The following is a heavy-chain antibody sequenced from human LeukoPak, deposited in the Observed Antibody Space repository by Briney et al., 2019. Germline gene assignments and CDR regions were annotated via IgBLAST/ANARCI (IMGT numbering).Heavy chain of an antibody. CDR2: IYTSGST. CDR1: GGSISSGSYY. CDR3: ARGPDERWLVPFDY. Sequence: SQTLSLTCTVSGGSISSGSYYWSWIRQPAGKGLEWIGRIYTSGSTNYNPSLKSRVTISVDTSKNQFSLKLSSVTAADTAVYYCARGPDERWLVPFDYWGQGTLVTVSS. V-gene: IGHV4-61*02. J-gene: IGHJ4*02. D-gene: IGHD6-19*01.